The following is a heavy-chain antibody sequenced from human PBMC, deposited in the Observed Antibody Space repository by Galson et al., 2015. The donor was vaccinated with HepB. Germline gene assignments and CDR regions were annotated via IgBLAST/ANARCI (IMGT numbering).Heavy chain of an antibody. J-gene: IGHJ5*02. CDR2: IYYSGST. CDR1: GGSISSYY. D-gene: IGHD3-10*01. CDR3: ARVFGWFYGSGIYFCLAP. Sequence: SETLSLTCTVSGGSISSYYWSWIRQPPGKGLEWIGYIYYSGSTNYNPSLKSRVTISVDTSKNQFSLKLSSVTAADTAVYYCARVFGWFYGSGIYFCLAPWGQGTLVTVST. V-gene: IGHV4-59*01.